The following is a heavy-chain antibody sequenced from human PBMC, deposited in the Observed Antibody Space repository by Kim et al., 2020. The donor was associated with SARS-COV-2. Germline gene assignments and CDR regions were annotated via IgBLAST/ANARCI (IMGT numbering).Heavy chain of an antibody. CDR3: VGSTDWYGAFDS. V-gene: IGHV3-23*01. CDR1: TLTYTRYV. Sequence: GGSLRLSCAASTLTYTRYVMTWVRQAPGKGLEWVSSVSGSGGSAYYADSVKGRFTSSRDNSKSTLYLQMNSLTAEDKAVYYWVGSTDWYGAFDSWGQGT. D-gene: IGHD3-9*01. J-gene: IGHJ4*02. CDR2: VSGSGGSA.